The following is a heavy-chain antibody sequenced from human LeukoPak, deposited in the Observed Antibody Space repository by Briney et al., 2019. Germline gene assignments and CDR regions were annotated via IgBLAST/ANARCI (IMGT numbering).Heavy chain of an antibody. CDR1: GGSISSYY. V-gene: IGHV4-4*09. CDR2: IYTSGST. J-gene: IGHJ4*02. CDR3: ARHSIHQLDY. D-gene: IGHD2-2*01. Sequence: SETLSLTCTVSGGSISSYYWSWIRQPPGKGLEWIGYIYTSGSTNYNPSLKSRVTISVDTSKNQFSLKLSSVTAADTAVYYCARHSIHQLDYWGQGTLVTVSS.